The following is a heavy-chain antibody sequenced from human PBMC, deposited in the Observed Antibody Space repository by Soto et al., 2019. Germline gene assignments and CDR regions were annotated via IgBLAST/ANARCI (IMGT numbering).Heavy chain of an antibody. CDR1: GGSISSGNYY. V-gene: IGHV4-31*03. CDR2: ISYSGST. CDR3: ARGTVALLAS. J-gene: IGHJ5*02. D-gene: IGHD2-21*01. Sequence: QVQLQESGPGLVKPSQTLSLTCTVSGGSISSGNYYWSWIRQHPGKGLEWIGYISYSGSTNYKPSLQSRVTISIDTSKTQFPLKLSSVTAADTAVYYCARGTVALLASWGQGTLVTVSS.